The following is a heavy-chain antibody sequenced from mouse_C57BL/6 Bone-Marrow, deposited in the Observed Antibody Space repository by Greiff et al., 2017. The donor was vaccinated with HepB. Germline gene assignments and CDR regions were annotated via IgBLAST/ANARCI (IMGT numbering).Heavy chain of an antibody. J-gene: IGHJ4*01. CDR1: GFTFSSYG. CDR3: ARHLSNDDYDVDYYAMDY. D-gene: IGHD2-4*01. Sequence: EVQGVESGGDLVKPGGSLKLSCAASGFTFSSYGMSWVRQTPDKRLEWVATISSGGSYTYYPDSVKGRFTISRDNAKNTLYLQMSSLKSEDTAMYYCARHLSNDDYDVDYYAMDYWGQGTSVTVSS. CDR2: ISSGGSYT. V-gene: IGHV5-6*01.